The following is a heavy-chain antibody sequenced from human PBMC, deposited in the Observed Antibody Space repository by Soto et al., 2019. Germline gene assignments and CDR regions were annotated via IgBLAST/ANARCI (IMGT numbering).Heavy chain of an antibody. J-gene: IGHJ4*02. CDR2: IYYTGST. CDR1: GSSISPFY. Sequence: SETLSLTCTVSGSSISPFYWSWIRQPPGKGLEWIGYIYYTGSTNYNPSLKGRVTLSLGTSRNQLSLKLGSVTAADTAVYYCTRVGGYYGDYPNFDYWGPGTLVTVSS. CDR3: TRVGGYYGDYPNFDY. V-gene: IGHV4-59*01. D-gene: IGHD4-17*01.